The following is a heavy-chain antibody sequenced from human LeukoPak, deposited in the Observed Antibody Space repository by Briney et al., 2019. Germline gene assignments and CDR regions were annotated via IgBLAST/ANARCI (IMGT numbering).Heavy chain of an antibody. Sequence: GGSLRLSCAASGFTFSSYSLNWVRQAPGKGLEWGSSLSSSSTYIYYADSVKGRFTISRDNAKNSLYRQMNSLRAEDTAVYYCARDVYDSSGYYAIDYWGQGTLVTVSS. CDR1: GFTFSSYS. J-gene: IGHJ4*02. CDR3: ARDVYDSSGYYAIDY. CDR2: LSSSSTYI. V-gene: IGHV3-21*01. D-gene: IGHD3-22*01.